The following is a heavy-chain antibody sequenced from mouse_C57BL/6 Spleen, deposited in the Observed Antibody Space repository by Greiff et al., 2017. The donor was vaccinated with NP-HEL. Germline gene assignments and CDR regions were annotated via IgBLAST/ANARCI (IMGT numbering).Heavy chain of an antibody. CDR3: ARPDDYDWFAY. CDR2: ISSGSSTI. CDR1: GFTFSDYG. Sequence: LQESGGGLVKPGGSLKLSCAASGFTFSDYGMHWVRQAPEKGLEWVAYISSGSSTIYYADTVKGRFTISRDNAKNTLFLQMTSLRSEDTAMYYCARPDDYDWFAYWGQGTLVTVSA. J-gene: IGHJ3*01. D-gene: IGHD2-4*01. V-gene: IGHV5-17*01.